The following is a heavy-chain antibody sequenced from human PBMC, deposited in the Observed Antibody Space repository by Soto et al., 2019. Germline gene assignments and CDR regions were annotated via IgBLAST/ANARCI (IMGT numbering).Heavy chain of an antibody. CDR1: GFTFSNYW. Sequence: GGSLRLSCAASGFTFSNYWMSWVRQAPGKGLEWVANIKQDGSGGSTYYADSVKGRFTISRDNSKNTLYLQMNSLRAEDTAVYYCAKDFLVTESPPESVDTYDSSGYFHPGDYWGQGTLVTVSS. CDR2: IKQDGSGGST. J-gene: IGHJ4*02. V-gene: IGHV3-23*01. D-gene: IGHD3-22*01. CDR3: AKDFLVTESPPESVDTYDSSGYFHPGDY.